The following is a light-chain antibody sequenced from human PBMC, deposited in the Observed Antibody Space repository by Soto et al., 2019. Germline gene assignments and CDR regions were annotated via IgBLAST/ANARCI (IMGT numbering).Light chain of an antibody. CDR3: QQYNSYSS. CDR2: DAS. Sequence: DIQMTQSPSTLSASVGDRVTITCRASQSIRSWLAWYQQKPGKAPKLLIYDASSLESGVPSRFSGSGSRTEFTLTISSLQPDDFATYYCQQYNSYSSFGQGTKVEIK. V-gene: IGKV1-5*01. J-gene: IGKJ1*01. CDR1: QSIRSW.